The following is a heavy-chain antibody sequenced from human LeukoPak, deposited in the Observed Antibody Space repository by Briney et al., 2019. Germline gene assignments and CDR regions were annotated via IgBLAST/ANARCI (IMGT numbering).Heavy chain of an antibody. D-gene: IGHD3-16*01. CDR3: VREVQLWRQNMYFYYMDA. CDR2: IFSTGST. CDR1: GDSLTYYY. J-gene: IGHJ6*03. V-gene: IGHV4-4*07. Sequence: PSETLSLTCRFSGDSLTYYYWTWIRQPAGKGLGWIGRIFSTGSTNYNPSLQSRVTISVDKSKNQFSLRLSSVTAADTAVYFCVREVQLWRQNMYFYYMDAWGKGTTVIVSS.